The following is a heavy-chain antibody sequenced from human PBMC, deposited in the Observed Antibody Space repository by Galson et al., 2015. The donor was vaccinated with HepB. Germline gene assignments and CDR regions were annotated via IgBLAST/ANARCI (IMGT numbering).Heavy chain of an antibody. CDR3: ARDLQDDSSGYYYNAFDI. V-gene: IGHV3-30*04. CDR1: GFTFSSYA. Sequence: SLRLSCAASGFTFSSYAMHWVRQAPGKGLEWVAVISYDGSNKYYADSVKGRFTISRDNSKNTLYLQMNSLRAEDTAVYYCARDLQDDSSGYYYNAFDIWGQGTMVTVSS. CDR2: ISYDGSNK. D-gene: IGHD3-22*01. J-gene: IGHJ3*02.